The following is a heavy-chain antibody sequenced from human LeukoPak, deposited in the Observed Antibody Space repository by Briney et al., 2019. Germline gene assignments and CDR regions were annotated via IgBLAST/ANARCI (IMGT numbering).Heavy chain of an antibody. CDR3: ARGQTKLLDFDY. CDR1: GGSFSGYY. Sequence: SETLSLTCAVYGGSFSGYYWSWIRQPPGKGLEWIGEINHSGSTNCNPSLKSRVTISVDTSKNQFSLKLSSVTAADTAVYYCARGQTKLLDFDYWGQGTLVTVSS. CDR2: INHSGST. J-gene: IGHJ4*02. V-gene: IGHV4-34*01. D-gene: IGHD1-26*01.